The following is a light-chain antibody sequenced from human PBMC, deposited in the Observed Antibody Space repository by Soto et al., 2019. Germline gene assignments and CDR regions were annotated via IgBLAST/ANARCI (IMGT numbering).Light chain of an antibody. CDR3: QQYNTYST. CDR2: DAS. V-gene: IGKV1-5*01. CDR1: QSISRS. J-gene: IGKJ5*01. Sequence: DIQMTQSPSTLSASVGDRVTITCRASQSISRSLAWYQHQPGKAPKLLIYDASNLPSGVPSRFSGSGSGTEFTLTISSLQPDDFATYYCQQYNTYSTFGQGTRLEI.